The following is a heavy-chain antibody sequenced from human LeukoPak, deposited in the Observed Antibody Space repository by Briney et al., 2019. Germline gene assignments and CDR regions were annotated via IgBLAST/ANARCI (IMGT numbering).Heavy chain of an antibody. Sequence: ASVKVSCKASGFTFSRSAMQWVRQARGQRLEWIGWIGVGSGNTKYAQKFQGRVTITRNTSISTAYMELSSLRSEDTAVYYCARDYADGYNWFDPWGQGTLVTVSS. CDR1: GFTFSRSA. J-gene: IGHJ5*02. V-gene: IGHV1-58*02. D-gene: IGHD4-17*01. CDR2: IGVGSGNT. CDR3: ARDYADGYNWFDP.